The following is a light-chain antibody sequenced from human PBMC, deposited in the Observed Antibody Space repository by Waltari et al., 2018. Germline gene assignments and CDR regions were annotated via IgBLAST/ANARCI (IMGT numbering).Light chain of an antibody. Sequence: QSALTQPRSVSGSPGQSVTISRSGTSSDVGVYAFLPCYQHHPGKAPKLMIYDVTKRPSGVPDRFSGSKSGNTASLTISGLQAEDEADYYCCSYAGTYFWVFGGGTKLTVL. CDR1: SSDVGVYAF. CDR2: DVT. CDR3: CSYAGTYFWV. J-gene: IGLJ3*02. V-gene: IGLV2-11*01.